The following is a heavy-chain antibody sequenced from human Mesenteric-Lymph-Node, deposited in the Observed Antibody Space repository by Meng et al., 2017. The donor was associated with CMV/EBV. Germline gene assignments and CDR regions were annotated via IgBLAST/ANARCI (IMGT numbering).Heavy chain of an antibody. D-gene: IGHD5-18*01. CDR2: LNWNGGRT. CDR3: ARDNVDSATYGAFDI. CDR1: GFTFDDYD. J-gene: IGHJ3*02. V-gene: IGHV3-20*04. Sequence: GESLKISCAVSGFTFDDYDMNWVRQAQAPGKGLEWVSGLNWNGGRTGYADSVKGRFTISRDTSKSTLYLQMNSLRTEDTAMYYCARDNVDSATYGAFDIWGRGTMVTVSS.